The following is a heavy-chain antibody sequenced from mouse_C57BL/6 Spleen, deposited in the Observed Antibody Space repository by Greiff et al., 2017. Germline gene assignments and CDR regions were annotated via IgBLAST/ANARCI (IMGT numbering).Heavy chain of an antibody. D-gene: IGHD2-1*01. CDR2: IYPGDGDT. J-gene: IGHJ2*01. V-gene: IGHV1-82*01. CDR1: GYAFSSSW. Sequence: QVQLQQSGPELVKPGSSVKISCKASGYAFSSSWMNWVKQRPGTGLEWIGRIYPGDGDTNYNGKFKGKATLTADKSSSTAYMQLSSLTSEDSAVYFCAREGGNYYFDYWGQGTTLTVSS. CDR3: AREGGNYYFDY.